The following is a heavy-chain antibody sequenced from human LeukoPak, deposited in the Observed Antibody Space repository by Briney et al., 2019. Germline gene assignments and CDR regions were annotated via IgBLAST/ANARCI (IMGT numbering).Heavy chain of an antibody. V-gene: IGHV3-74*01. CDR3: ARERYSSGWYDDYMDV. CDR2: INRDGSRT. CDR1: GFTFSSYG. J-gene: IGHJ6*03. D-gene: IGHD6-19*01. Sequence: PGGSLRLSCAASGFTFSSYGMSWVRQAPGKGLVWVSHINRDGSRTTYADSVKGRFTISRDNAKNTLYLQMNSLRAEDTAVYYCARERYSSGWYDDYMDVWGKGTTVTVSS.